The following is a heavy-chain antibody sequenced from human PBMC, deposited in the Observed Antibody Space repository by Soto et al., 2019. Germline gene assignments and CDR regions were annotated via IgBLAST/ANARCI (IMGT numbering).Heavy chain of an antibody. D-gene: IGHD4-17*01. J-gene: IGHJ4*02. Sequence: KNPRASVKVACKASGYTFPSYAMHWVRQAPGQRLEWMGWINAGNGNTKYSQKCQGRVTITRDTSASTAYMELSSLRSEDTAVYYCASESYGGEFDYWGQGTLVTVSS. CDR3: ASESYGGEFDY. V-gene: IGHV1-3*01. CDR2: INAGNGNT. CDR1: GYTFPSYA.